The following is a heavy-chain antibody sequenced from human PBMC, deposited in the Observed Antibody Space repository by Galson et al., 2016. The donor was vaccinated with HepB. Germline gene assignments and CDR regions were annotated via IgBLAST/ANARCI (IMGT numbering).Heavy chain of an antibody. V-gene: IGHV4-59*01. Sequence: SETLSLTCTVPGDSIRSYYWSWIRQPPGKGLEWIGYFYYTGSAKYNPSLKSRVTMSVDTSKNQFSLKLSSVTAADTAVYSCATLGSGAYYRRDGFDIWGQGTTVTVS. J-gene: IGHJ3*02. D-gene: IGHD3-10*01. CDR3: ATLGSGAYYRRDGFDI. CDR1: GDSIRSYY. CDR2: FYYTGSA.